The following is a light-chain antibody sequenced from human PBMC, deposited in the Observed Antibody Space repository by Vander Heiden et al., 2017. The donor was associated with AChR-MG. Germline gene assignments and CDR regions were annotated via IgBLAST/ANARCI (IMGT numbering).Light chain of an antibody. V-gene: IGKV3-11*01. J-gene: IGKJ3*01. Sequence: EIVLTQSPATLPLSPGERATLSCSASQSVSSYLAWYQQKPGQAPRLLIYDASNRATGIPARFSGSGSGTDFTLTISSLEPEDFAVYYCQQRSNWPPIFTFGPGTKVDIK. CDR1: QSVSSY. CDR2: DAS. CDR3: QQRSNWPPIFT.